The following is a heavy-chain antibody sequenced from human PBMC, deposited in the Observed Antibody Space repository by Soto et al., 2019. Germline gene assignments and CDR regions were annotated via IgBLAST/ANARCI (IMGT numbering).Heavy chain of an antibody. Sequence: GGSLRLSCAASGFTFSSYWMSWVRQAPGKGLEWVANIKQDGSEKYYGDSVKGRFTISRDNAKNSLYLQMNSLRAEDTAVYYCASILPAADDFDIWGQGTMVTVSS. CDR1: GFTFSSYW. D-gene: IGHD2-2*01. CDR2: IKQDGSEK. CDR3: ASILPAADDFDI. J-gene: IGHJ3*02. V-gene: IGHV3-7*01.